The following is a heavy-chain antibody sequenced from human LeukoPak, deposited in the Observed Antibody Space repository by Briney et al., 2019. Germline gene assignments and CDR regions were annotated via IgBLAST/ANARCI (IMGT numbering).Heavy chain of an antibody. CDR3: ARLPTGYPNWFDP. V-gene: IGHV4-39*01. CDR2: IVSGGST. J-gene: IGHJ5*02. Sequence: SETLSLTCTVSTDSISSGNYYWGWVRQSPGQGLEWIGSIVSGGSTYHNPSLKSRVTISVDTSKNQFFLKLSSVTAADTAVYYCARLPTGYPNWFDPWGQGSLVTVSS. D-gene: IGHD3-9*01. CDR1: TDSISSGNYY.